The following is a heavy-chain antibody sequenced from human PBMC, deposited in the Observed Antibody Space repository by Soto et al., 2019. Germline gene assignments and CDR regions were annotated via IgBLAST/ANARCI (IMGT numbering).Heavy chain of an antibody. D-gene: IGHD6-13*01. CDR3: ARGIAAAGIVRFPGLFDP. V-gene: IGHV1-18*01. J-gene: IGHJ5*02. CDR1: VYAFTIYG. CDR2: ISAYNGNT. Sequence: ASVEVSCKSSVYAFTIYGSIWVRQAPGKGLEWMGWISAYNGNTNYAQKLQGRVTMTTDTSTSTAYMELRSLRSDDTAVYYCARGIAAAGIVRFPGLFDPCGQGTLVTVSS.